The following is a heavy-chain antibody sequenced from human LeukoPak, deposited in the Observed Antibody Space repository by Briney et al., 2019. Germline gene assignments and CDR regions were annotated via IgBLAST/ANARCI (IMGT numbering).Heavy chain of an antibody. Sequence: SETLSLTCAVYGGSFSGYYWSWIRQPPGKGLEWIGEINHSGSTNYNPSLKSRVTISVDTSKNQFSLKLSSVTAADTAVHYCARGIGQSHWGQGTLVTVSS. J-gene: IGHJ4*02. CDR2: INHSGST. CDR1: GGSFSGYY. CDR3: ARGIGQSH. V-gene: IGHV4-34*01. D-gene: IGHD1-26*01.